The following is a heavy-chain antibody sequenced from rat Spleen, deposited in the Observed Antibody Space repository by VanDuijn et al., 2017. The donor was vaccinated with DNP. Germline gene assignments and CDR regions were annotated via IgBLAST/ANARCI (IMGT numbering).Heavy chain of an antibody. CDR1: GFSFRDYD. CDR3: TRGGTYYFDY. Sequence: EVQLVESGGGLVQPGRSLKLSCVASGFSFRDYDMAWVRQAPSKGLEWVACMSPTTRSSYYRDSVRGRFTVSRDDSTSTLYLQMDSLRSEDTATYYCTRGGTYYFDYWGQGVLFTVSS. CDR2: MSPTTRSS. D-gene: IGHD4-3*01. V-gene: IGHV5-27*01. J-gene: IGHJ2*01.